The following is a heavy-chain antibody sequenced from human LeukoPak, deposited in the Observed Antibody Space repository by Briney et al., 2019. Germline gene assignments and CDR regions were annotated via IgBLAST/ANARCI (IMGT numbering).Heavy chain of an antibody. V-gene: IGHV3-23*01. Sequence: GGSLRRSCAASGFTFSSYAMSWVRQAPGKGLEWVSAISGSGGSTYYADSVKGRFTISRDNSKNTLYLQMNSLRAEDTAVYYCAKPTAMVYYYYMDVWGKGTTVTVSS. D-gene: IGHD5-18*01. CDR1: GFTFSSYA. J-gene: IGHJ6*03. CDR2: ISGSGGST. CDR3: AKPTAMVYYYYMDV.